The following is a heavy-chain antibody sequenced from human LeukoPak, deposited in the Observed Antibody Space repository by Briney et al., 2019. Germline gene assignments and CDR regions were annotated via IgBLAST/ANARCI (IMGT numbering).Heavy chain of an antibody. CDR3: ASWELKGPQRVWYFDY. Sequence: ASVKVSCKASGYTFTGYYMHWVRQAPGQGLEWMGWINPNSGGTNYAQKFQGRVTMTKDTSTDTAYMELSSLRSEDTAVYYCASWELKGPQRVWYFDYWGQGTLVTVSS. J-gene: IGHJ4*02. D-gene: IGHD1-26*01. V-gene: IGHV1-2*02. CDR1: GYTFTGYY. CDR2: INPNSGGT.